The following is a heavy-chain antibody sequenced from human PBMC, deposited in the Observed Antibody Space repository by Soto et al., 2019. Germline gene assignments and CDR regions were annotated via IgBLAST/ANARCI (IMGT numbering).Heavy chain of an antibody. CDR3: AKDKAYGSGSYRVWFDP. J-gene: IGHJ5*02. D-gene: IGHD3-10*01. CDR2: ISWDGGST. V-gene: IGHV3-43*01. Sequence: GGSLRLSCAASGFTFDDYTMHWVRQAPGKGLEWVSLISWDGGSTYYADSVKGRFTISRDNSKNSLYLQMNSLRTEDTALYYCAKDKAYGSGSYRVWFDPWGQGTLVTVSS. CDR1: GFTFDDYT.